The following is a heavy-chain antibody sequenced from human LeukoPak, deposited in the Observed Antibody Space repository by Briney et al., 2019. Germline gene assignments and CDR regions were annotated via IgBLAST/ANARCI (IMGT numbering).Heavy chain of an antibody. CDR2: VNPGGSST. CDR3: ARSNQADDY. V-gene: IGHV3-74*01. J-gene: IGHJ4*02. CDR1: GFTFSSYW. Sequence: PGGSLRLSCAAAGFTFSSYWMHWVGQVPGKGLVWVSRVNPGGSSTAYADSVKGRFSISRDNARNTLYLQMNSLRDEDTAVYYCARSNQADDYWGQGTLVTVSS. D-gene: IGHD4-11*01.